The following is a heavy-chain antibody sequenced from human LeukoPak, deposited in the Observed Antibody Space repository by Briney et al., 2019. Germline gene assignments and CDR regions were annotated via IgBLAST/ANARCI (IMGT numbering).Heavy chain of an antibody. D-gene: IGHD4-23*01. V-gene: IGHV4-59*01. CDR2: IYYSGST. CDR3: ARGLTRGAFDY. Sequence: SETLSLTCTVSGGSISSYYWSWIRQPPGKGLEWIGYIYYSGSTNYNPSLKSRVTISVDTSKNQFSLELSSVTAADTAVYYCARGLTRGAFDYWGQGTLVTVSS. CDR1: GGSISSYY. J-gene: IGHJ4*02.